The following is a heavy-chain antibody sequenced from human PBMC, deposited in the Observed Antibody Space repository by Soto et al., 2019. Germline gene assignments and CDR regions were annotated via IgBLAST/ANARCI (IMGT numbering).Heavy chain of an antibody. V-gene: IGHV4-4*07. CDR1: GGSLSKYY. J-gene: IGHJ4*02. Sequence: SETLSLTCSVPGGSLSKYYWSWIRQPAGKGLEWIGRISTSGHVVSKVSLRSRLTMSVDMSNNHFSLKLTSVTAADTAVYYCARDNNDFWSLYPLAFDYWGQGALVTVSS. CDR3: ARDNNDFWSLYPLAFDY. CDR2: ISTSGHV. D-gene: IGHD3-3*01.